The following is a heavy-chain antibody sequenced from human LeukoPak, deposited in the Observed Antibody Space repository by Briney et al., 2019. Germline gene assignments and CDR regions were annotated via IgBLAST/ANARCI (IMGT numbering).Heavy chain of an antibody. V-gene: IGHV3-11*01. CDR1: GFTVSAHY. J-gene: IGHJ6*02. D-gene: IGHD3-3*01. Sequence: GGSLRLSCAVSGFTVSAHYMSWVRQAPGKGLEWVSYISSSGSTIYYADSVKGRFTISRDNAKNSLYLQMNSLRAEDTAVYYCARAFGVVITYGMDVWGQGTTVTVSS. CDR2: ISSSGSTI. CDR3: ARAFGVVITYGMDV.